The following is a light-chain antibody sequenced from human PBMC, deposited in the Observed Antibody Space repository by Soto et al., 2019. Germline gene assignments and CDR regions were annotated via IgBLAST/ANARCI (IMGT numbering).Light chain of an antibody. J-gene: IGKJ1*01. CDR3: QQYVSWT. CDR1: QSISSNY. V-gene: IGKV3-20*01. CDR2: GAS. Sequence: EIVLTQSPGTLSVSPGERATLSCRASQSISSNYLAWYQQKPGQAPSLLIYGASSRATGIPDRFSGSGSGTDFTLTISRLEPKDSAIYYCQQYVSWTFGQGTKVEIK.